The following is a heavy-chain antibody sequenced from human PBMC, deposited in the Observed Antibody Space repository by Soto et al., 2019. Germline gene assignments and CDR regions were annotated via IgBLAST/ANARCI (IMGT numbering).Heavy chain of an antibody. J-gene: IGHJ3*02. Sequence: DVQLVESGGGLVKPGGSLRLSCAASGFNFITFSMNWVRQAPGKGLEWVSSISASSSSIYYAESVKGRFTVYRDKAKNSLYLQMNSLTAEDTALYYCVRDAYNRDAFDIWGQGTTVTVSS. CDR3: VRDAYNRDAFDI. D-gene: IGHD1-20*01. CDR2: ISASSSSI. V-gene: IGHV3-21*01. CDR1: GFNFITFS.